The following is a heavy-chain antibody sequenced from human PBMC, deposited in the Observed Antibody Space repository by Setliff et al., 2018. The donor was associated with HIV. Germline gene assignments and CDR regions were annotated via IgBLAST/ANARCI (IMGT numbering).Heavy chain of an antibody. J-gene: IGHJ3*02. CDR1: GFTLSRCW. D-gene: IGHD3-10*01. V-gene: IGHV3-7*01. CDR3: ACPKEGYSGSGGAFQI. Sequence: GGSLRLSCVASGFTLSRCWMSWVRQAPGKGLEWVGNIKQDGSEKNYVDSVMGRFTIPRDNAKNTLYLQMNSLTADDTAMYYCACPKEGYSGSGGAFQIWGQGTMVT. CDR2: IKQDGSEK.